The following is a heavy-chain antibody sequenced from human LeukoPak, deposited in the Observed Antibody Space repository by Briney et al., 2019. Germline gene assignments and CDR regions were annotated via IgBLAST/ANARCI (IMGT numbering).Heavy chain of an antibody. D-gene: IGHD1-26*01. J-gene: IGHJ4*02. V-gene: IGHV1-24*01. CDR1: GHILTDLS. Sequence: ASVKVSCKVSGHILTDLSTHWVRQAPGQGLEWMGGLDPEDGQIIYAQQFQGRVTMTEDTSTDTAYMELSSLRSEDTAVYYCATGGVWDLLGYWGQGTLVTVSS. CDR2: LDPEDGQI. CDR3: ATGGVWDLLGY.